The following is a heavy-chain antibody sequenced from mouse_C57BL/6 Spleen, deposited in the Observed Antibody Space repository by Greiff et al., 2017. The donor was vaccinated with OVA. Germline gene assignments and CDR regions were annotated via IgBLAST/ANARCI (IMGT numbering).Heavy chain of an antibody. D-gene: IGHD4-1*01. Sequence: QVQLQQPGAELVMPGASVKLSCKASGYTFTSYWMHWVKQRPGQGLEWIGEIDPSDSYTNYNQKFKGKSTLTVAKSSSTAYMQLSSLTSEDSAVYYCARGTGSWYFDYWGQGTTLTVSS. V-gene: IGHV1-69*01. CDR3: ARGTGSWYFDY. J-gene: IGHJ2*01. CDR2: IDPSDSYT. CDR1: GYTFTSYW.